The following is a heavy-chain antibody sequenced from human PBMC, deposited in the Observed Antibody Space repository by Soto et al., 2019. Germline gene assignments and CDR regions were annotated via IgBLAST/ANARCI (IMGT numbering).Heavy chain of an antibody. CDR2: ISSSSSYI. CDR3: ARSDCTSTSCYVVWFDP. D-gene: IGHD2-2*01. J-gene: IGHJ5*02. Sequence: GGSLRLSCAASGFSFSNYGMNWVRQAPGKGLEWVSSISSSSSYISYADSVKGRFTISRDNAQNSVFLQMNSLRAEDTAFYYCARSDCTSTSCYVVWFDPWGQGTLVTVSS. V-gene: IGHV3-21*04. CDR1: GFSFSNYG.